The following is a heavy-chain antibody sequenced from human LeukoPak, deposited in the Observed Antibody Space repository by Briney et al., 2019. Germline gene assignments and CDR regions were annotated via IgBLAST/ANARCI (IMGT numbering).Heavy chain of an antibody. CDR1: GYTFTSYD. D-gene: IGHD2-21*02. J-gene: IGHJ4*02. V-gene: IGHV1-8*01. CDR3: ARVTAYCGGDCYSDY. Sequence: ASVKVSCTASGYTFTSYDINWVRQATGQGLGWMGWMNPNSGNKGYAQKFQGRVTMTRNTSITTAYMELSSLRSEDTAVYYCARVTAYCGGDCYSDYWGQGTLVTVSS. CDR2: MNPNSGNK.